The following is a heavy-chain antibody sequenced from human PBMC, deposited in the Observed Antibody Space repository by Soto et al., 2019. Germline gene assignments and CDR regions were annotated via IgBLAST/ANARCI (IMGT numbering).Heavy chain of an antibody. CDR1: GFTFSNYA. J-gene: IGHJ6*02. CDR2: ISGSGSST. Sequence: GGSLRLSSAASGFTFSNYAMSWVRQAPGKGLEWVSAISGSGSSTYYADSVKGRFTISRDNSKNTLYLQMNSLRAEDTAVYYCAYFTAVSYYYGMDVWGQGTTVTVSS. D-gene: IGHD4-4*01. V-gene: IGHV3-23*01. CDR3: AYFTAVSYYYGMDV.